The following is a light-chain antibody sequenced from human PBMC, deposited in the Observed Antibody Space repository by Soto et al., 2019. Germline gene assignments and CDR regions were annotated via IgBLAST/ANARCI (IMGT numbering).Light chain of an antibody. Sequence: QSVLTQLPSVSGAPGQRVTISCTGSSSNIGAGYDVHWYQQLPGTAPKLLIYGNSNRPSGVPDRFSGYKSGTSASPAITGLQADYEADYYCQSYDSSLSGGVFGGGTKLTLL. CDR1: SSNIGAGYD. CDR2: GNS. J-gene: IGLJ3*02. V-gene: IGLV1-40*01. CDR3: QSYDSSLSGGV.